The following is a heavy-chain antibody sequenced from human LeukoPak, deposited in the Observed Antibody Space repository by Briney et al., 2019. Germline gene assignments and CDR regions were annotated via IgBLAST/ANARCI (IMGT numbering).Heavy chain of an antibody. J-gene: IGHJ4*02. CDR2: INQDGSEK. Sequence: GGSLRLSCAASGFTFSTYCMSWVRQAPGEGLEWVANINQDGSEKYYVDSVKGRFTISRDNAKNSLYLRMNSLRAEDTAVYYCASFTGYYYYFDYWGQGILVTVSS. CDR1: GFTFSTYC. V-gene: IGHV3-7*01. CDR3: ASFTGYYYYFDY. D-gene: IGHD3-9*01.